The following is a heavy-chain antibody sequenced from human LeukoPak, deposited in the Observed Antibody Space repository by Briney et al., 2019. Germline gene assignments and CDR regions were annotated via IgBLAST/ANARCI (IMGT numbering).Heavy chain of an antibody. J-gene: IGHJ4*02. CDR2: IKKKIEGGTT. CDR1: GFTVSNVW. CDR3: TTRIITTSDF. V-gene: IGHV3-15*01. Sequence: GGSLRLSCAASGFTVSNVWMNWVGQALGKGLEWIGRIKKKIEGGTTEYAAPVKGRFTIARDDSKNTLYLQMNSLTAEDTAVYYSTTRIITTSDFWGQGTLVTVSS. D-gene: IGHD3-3*01.